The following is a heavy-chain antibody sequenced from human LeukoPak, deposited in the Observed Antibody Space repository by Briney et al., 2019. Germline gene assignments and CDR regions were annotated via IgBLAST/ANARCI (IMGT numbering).Heavy chain of an antibody. CDR2: IRYDGSNK. CDR3: AKNVAGKYSSGWTLDY. J-gene: IGHJ4*02. V-gene: IGHV3-30*02. CDR1: GFTFSSHG. D-gene: IGHD6-19*01. Sequence: GGSLRLSCAASGFTFSSHGMHWVRQAPGKGLEWVAFIRYDGSNKYYADSVKGRFTISRDNSKNTLYLQMNSLRAEDTAVYYCAKNVAGKYSSGWTLDYWGQGTLVTVSS.